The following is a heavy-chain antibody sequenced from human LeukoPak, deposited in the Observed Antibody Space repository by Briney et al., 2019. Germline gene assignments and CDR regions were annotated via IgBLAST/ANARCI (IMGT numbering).Heavy chain of an antibody. D-gene: IGHD2-21*01. J-gene: IGHJ6*03. V-gene: IGHV4-39*07. Sequence: SETLSLTCTDSGGSISSSSYYWGWMRQPPGKGLEWIGSIYYSGSTYYNPSLKSRVTISVDTSKNQFSLKLSSVTAADTAVYYCARVGGGHDYYYYYYMDVWGKGTMVTVSS. CDR3: ARVGGGHDYYYYYYMDV. CDR1: GGSISSSSYY. CDR2: IYYSGST.